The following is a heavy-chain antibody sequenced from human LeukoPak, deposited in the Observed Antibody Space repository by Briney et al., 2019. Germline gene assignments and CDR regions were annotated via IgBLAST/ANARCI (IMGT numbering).Heavy chain of an antibody. Sequence: SETLSLTCTVSGGSINSYWSWIRQPAGKGLEWIGRISGSGTITYNPALQSRLSISIDTSKNQFSLKLMSVAAADTAVYYCARDSGTTGEVKFDPWGQGTLVTVSS. CDR2: ISGSGTI. CDR3: ARDSGTTGEVKFDP. CDR1: GGSINSY. J-gene: IGHJ5*02. V-gene: IGHV4-4*07. D-gene: IGHD3-10*01.